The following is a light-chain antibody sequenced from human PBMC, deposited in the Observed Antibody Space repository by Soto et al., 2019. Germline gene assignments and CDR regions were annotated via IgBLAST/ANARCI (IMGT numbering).Light chain of an antibody. Sequence: QSVLTQPPSASGTPGQRVTISCSGSSSNIGINYVYWYQQLPGPAPKLLIYSNNQRPSGVPDRFSGSKSGTSASLAISGLRSEDEADYYWAAWDDSLSGYVFGTGTKVTVL. V-gene: IGLV1-47*02. J-gene: IGLJ1*01. CDR3: AAWDDSLSGYV. CDR1: SSNIGINY. CDR2: SNN.